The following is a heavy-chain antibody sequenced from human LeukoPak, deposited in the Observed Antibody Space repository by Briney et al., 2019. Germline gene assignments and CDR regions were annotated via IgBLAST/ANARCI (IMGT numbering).Heavy chain of an antibody. J-gene: IGHJ3*02. Sequence: ASVKVSCKASGYTFTSYDINWVRQAPGQGREWMGWMNPNSGNTGYAQKFQGRVTMTRNTSISTAYMELSSLRSEDTAVYYCARLPYYYDSSGYYTGAFDIWGQGTMVTFSS. V-gene: IGHV1-8*01. CDR1: GYTFTSYD. D-gene: IGHD3-22*01. CDR2: MNPNSGNT. CDR3: ARLPYYYDSSGYYTGAFDI.